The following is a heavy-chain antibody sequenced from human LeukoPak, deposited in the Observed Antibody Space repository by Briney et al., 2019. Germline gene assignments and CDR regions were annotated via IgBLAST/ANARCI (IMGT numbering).Heavy chain of an antibody. V-gene: IGHV3-21*01. CDR1: GFTFSTYS. Sequence: GGSLRLSCVASGFTFSTYSMNWVRQAPGKGLEWVSFISTSSNYIYYADSVKGRFTFSRDNAKNSLYLQMNSLRAEDTAVYYCARDNWIEAHYFDYWGQGTLVTVSS. CDR3: ARDNWIEAHYFDY. D-gene: IGHD1-20*01. J-gene: IGHJ4*02. CDR2: ISTSSNYI.